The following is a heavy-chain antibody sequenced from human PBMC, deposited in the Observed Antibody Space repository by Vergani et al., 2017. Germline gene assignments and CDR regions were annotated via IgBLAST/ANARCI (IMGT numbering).Heavy chain of an antibody. J-gene: IGHJ4*02. V-gene: IGHV4-4*07. CDR1: GGSISSYY. Sequence: QVQLQESGPGLVKPSETLSLTCTVSGGSISSYYWSWIRQPAGKGLEWIGRIYTSGSTTYNPSLQSRVAMSLDTSTNQFSLNLSAVTAADTAVYYCARVLGDAYNQHYFDYWGQGTLVTVSS. D-gene: IGHD5-24*01. CDR2: IYTSGST. CDR3: ARVLGDAYNQHYFDY.